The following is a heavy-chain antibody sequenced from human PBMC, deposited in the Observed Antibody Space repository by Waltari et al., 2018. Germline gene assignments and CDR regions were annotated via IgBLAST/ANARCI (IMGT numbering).Heavy chain of an antibody. D-gene: IGHD3-9*01. V-gene: IGHV1-8*02. CDR3: ARGLLLRYFDWLSYYYYYMDV. Sequence: QVQMVKSGDEVKKPGASVKVSCKASGYTVTRYYMTWVRNAHGPGLAWMGWMNPNSGNTGYAQKFQGRVTMTRNTSISTAYMELSSLRSEDTAVYYCARGLLLRYFDWLSYYYYYMDVWGKGTTVTVSS. CDR2: MNPNSGNT. CDR1: GYTVTRYY. J-gene: IGHJ6*03.